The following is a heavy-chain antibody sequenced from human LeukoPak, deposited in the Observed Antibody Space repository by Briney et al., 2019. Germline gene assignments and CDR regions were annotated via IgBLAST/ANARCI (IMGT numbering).Heavy chain of an antibody. Sequence: ASVKVSCKASGYTFTGYYMHWVRQAPGQGLEWMGWINPNSGGTNYAQKFQGRVTMTRDTSISTAYMELSRLRSDDTAVYYCAREPAGRLSWRWFDPWGQGTLVTVS. J-gene: IGHJ5*02. CDR3: AREPAGRLSWRWFDP. V-gene: IGHV1-2*02. CDR1: GYTFTGYY. CDR2: INPNSGGT. D-gene: IGHD6-13*01.